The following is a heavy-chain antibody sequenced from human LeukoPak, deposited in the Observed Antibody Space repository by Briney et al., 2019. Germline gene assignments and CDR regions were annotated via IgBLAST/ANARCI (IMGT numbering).Heavy chain of an antibody. CDR3: ARLSKGRYFDYIFDF. CDR2: INYIGSS. V-gene: IGHV4-39*01. CDR1: DDSVSSSIYF. Sequence: SETLSLTCSVSDDSVSSSIYFWGWIHQPPGKGLEWIGNINYIGSSAYNTSLKSRVTMSVDTSKKRFSLKMTSVTAADTAVYYCARLSKGRYFDYIFDFWGQGTLVTVSS. D-gene: IGHD3-9*01. J-gene: IGHJ4*02.